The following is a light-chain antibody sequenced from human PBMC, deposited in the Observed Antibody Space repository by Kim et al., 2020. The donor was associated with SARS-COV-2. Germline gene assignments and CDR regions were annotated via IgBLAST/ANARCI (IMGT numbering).Light chain of an antibody. CDR3: QQNVAPLT. V-gene: IGKV3-20*01. Sequence: PGERATLPGRASQIVSRSSLACYRKNPGQAPNLPFNGAPGRATGFPDRFVGSGSGTDFILTISRLGLEDFAVYYCQQNVAPLTFGGGTKVEIK. CDR2: GAP. J-gene: IGKJ4*01. CDR1: QIVSRSS.